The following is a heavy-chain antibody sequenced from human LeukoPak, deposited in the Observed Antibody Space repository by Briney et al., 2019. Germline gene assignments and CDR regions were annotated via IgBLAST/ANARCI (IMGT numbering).Heavy chain of an antibody. J-gene: IGHJ4*02. V-gene: IGHV3-21*01. CDR3: ARGIQNY. Sequence: GGSLRLSCAASVFIFSSYSMNGVREAQGKGLEWVSSISSSSYIYYADSVKGRFTISRDNAKNSLHLQMNSLRAEDTAVYYCARGIQNYWGQGTLVTVSS. CDR2: ISSSSYI. CDR1: VFIFSSYS.